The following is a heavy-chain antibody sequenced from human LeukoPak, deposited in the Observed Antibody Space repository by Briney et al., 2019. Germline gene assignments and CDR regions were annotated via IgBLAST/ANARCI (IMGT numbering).Heavy chain of an antibody. CDR3: ARGITYYDSMNAFDI. Sequence: GGSLRLSCAASGFTFSSYSMNWVRQAPGKGLEWVSYISSSSTIYYADSVKGRFTISRDNSKNTLYLQMNSLRAEDTAVYYCARGITYYDSMNAFDIWGQGTMVTVSS. J-gene: IGHJ3*02. V-gene: IGHV3-48*01. CDR1: GFTFSSYS. CDR2: ISSSSTI. D-gene: IGHD3-22*01.